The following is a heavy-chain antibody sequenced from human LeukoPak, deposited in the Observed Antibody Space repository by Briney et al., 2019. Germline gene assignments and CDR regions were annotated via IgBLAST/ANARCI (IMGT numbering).Heavy chain of an antibody. Sequence: PGGSLRLSCTTSGFTFSAYWMHWVRQAPGKGPVWVSRINNDGTSTTYADSVKGRFTISRDNAENTLYLQMNSLRAEDTANYYRARSGITMVGGVSIGLLAFDIWGQGTMVTVSS. CDR3: ARSGITMVGGVSIGLLAFDI. CDR1: GFTFSAYW. V-gene: IGHV3-74*01. D-gene: IGHD3-10*01. J-gene: IGHJ3*02. CDR2: INNDGTST.